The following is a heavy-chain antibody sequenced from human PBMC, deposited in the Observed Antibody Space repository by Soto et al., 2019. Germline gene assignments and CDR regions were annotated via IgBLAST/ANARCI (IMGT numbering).Heavy chain of an antibody. CDR2: ISIHNGNT. V-gene: IGHV1-18*04. D-gene: IGHD4-4*01. CDR3: ASMTTVATSPYYMAL. Sequence: QAQLLQSGGELKKSGASVKVSCKASGYTFNTYGISWVRQAPGQGLEWMAWISIHNGNTNFAQKFQGRVTLTTDTSTGTANMELRSLRSVGTAVYYCASMTTVATSPYYMALWGKGTTVTLSS. CDR1: GYTFNTYG. J-gene: IGHJ6*03.